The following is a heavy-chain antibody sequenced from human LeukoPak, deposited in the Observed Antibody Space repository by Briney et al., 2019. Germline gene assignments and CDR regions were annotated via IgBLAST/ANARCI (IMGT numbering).Heavy chain of an antibody. CDR1: GESFSGYY. CDR3: ARDLSGGSTNWFDP. CDR2: INHSGST. D-gene: IGHD2-15*01. J-gene: IGHJ5*02. Sequence: SETLSLTCAVYGESFSGYYWSWIRQPPGKGLDWIGEINHSGSTNYNPSLKSRVTISVDTSKNQFSLKLSSVTAADTAVYYCARDLSGGSTNWFDPWGQGTLVTVSS. V-gene: IGHV4-34*01.